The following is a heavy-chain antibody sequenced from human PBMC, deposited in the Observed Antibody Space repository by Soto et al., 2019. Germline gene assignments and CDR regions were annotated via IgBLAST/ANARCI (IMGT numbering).Heavy chain of an antibody. V-gene: IGHV3-30-3*01. D-gene: IGHD2-2*01. CDR1: GFSFSSYA. CDR2: IAYDGTNK. CDR3: ARERVEYGDYQFYGMDV. J-gene: IGHJ6*02. Sequence: QVQLVESGGGVVQPGRTLRLSCAASGFSFSSYAMRWVRQAPGKGLEWVAVIAYDGTNKYYADSVKGRFTISRDNSNTLYLQMNSLRGEDTAVYYCARERVEYGDYQFYGMDVWGQGTTVTVSS.